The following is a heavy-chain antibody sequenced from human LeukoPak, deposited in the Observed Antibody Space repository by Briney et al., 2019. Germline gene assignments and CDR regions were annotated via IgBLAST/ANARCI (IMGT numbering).Heavy chain of an antibody. D-gene: IGHD1-26*01. V-gene: IGHV1-69*04. CDR3: AKNINSGTHYYFDY. CDR1: GGTFSSYA. Sequence: SVKVSCKASGGTFSSYAISWVRQAPGQGLEWMGRIIPILGIANYAQKFQGRVTITADKSTSTAYMELSSLRSEDTAVYYCAKNINSGTHYYFDYWGQGTLVTVSS. CDR2: IIPILGIA. J-gene: IGHJ4*02.